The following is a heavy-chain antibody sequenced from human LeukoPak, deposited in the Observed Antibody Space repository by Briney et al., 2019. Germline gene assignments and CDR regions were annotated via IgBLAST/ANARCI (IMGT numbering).Heavy chain of an antibody. J-gene: IGHJ4*02. CDR3: ARFSPRAMGNYLDF. CDR2: IYPRGST. V-gene: IGHV4-30-4*01. CDR1: GGSISRGDYY. Sequence: PSETLSLTCTVSGGSISRGDYYWSWIRQPPGKGLEWIGYIYPRGSTYYNPSLKSRVILSLDKSANQFSLNLSSVTAADTAVYYCARFSPRAMGNYLDFWGQGTLVTVSS. D-gene: IGHD7-27*01.